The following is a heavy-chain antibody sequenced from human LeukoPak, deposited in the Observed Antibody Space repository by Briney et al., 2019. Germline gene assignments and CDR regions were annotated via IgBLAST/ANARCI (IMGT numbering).Heavy chain of an antibody. CDR3: ARLRNYYGSGSYIYGMDV. V-gene: IGHV5-51*01. J-gene: IGHJ6*02. Sequence: GESLKISCEGSGYSFTSYWIGWVRQMPGKGLEWMGIIYPGDSDTRYSPSFQGQVTISADKSISTAYLQWSSLKASDTAMYYCARLRNYYGSGSYIYGMDVWGQGTTVTVSS. CDR2: IYPGDSDT. D-gene: IGHD3-10*01. CDR1: GYSFTSYW.